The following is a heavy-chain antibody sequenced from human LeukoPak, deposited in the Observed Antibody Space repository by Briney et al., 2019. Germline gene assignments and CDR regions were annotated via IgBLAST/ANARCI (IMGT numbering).Heavy chain of an antibody. CDR1: GDSVSSNSAA. D-gene: IGHD5-18*01. Sequence: SQTLSLTCAISGDSVSSNSAAWNWIRQSPSRGLEWLGRTYYRSKWYNDYAVSVKSRITINPDTSMNQFSLQLNSVTPEDTAVYYCARAPFTRSLTAIWYYGMDVWGQGTTVTVSS. V-gene: IGHV6-1*01. CDR2: TYYRSKWYN. CDR3: ARAPFTRSLTAIWYYGMDV. J-gene: IGHJ6*02.